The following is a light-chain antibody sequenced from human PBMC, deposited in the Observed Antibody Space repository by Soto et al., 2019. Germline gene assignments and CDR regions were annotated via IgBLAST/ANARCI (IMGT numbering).Light chain of an antibody. Sequence: QSVLTQPPSVSAAPGQTVTISCSGSSSNIGNNYVSWYQQVPGTAPKLLIYEDDKRPSGTPDRFSGSKSGTSTTLAITGLQTGDEADYYCVTWYTSLSAGVFGGGTKLTVL. CDR1: SSNIGNNY. V-gene: IGLV1-51*02. J-gene: IGLJ3*02. CDR3: VTWYTSLSAGV. CDR2: EDD.